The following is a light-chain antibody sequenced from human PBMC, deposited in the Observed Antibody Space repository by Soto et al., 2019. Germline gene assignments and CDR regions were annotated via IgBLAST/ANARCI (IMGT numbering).Light chain of an antibody. CDR3: SSFTSSTTLVV. CDR1: SSDVGGHNY. CDR2: EVN. V-gene: IGLV2-14*01. J-gene: IGLJ2*01. Sequence: QPVLTQPASVSGSPGQSITISCTGTSSDVGGHNYVSWYQQHPGKAPKLMIYEVNNRPSGVSDRFSGSKAGNTASLTISGLQAEDEADYYCSSFTSSTTLVVFGGGTQLTVL.